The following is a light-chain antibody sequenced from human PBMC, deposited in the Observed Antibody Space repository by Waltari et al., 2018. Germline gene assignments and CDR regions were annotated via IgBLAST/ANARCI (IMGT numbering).Light chain of an antibody. CDR2: NND. CDR1: SSSIGTNT. Sequence: QSVLTQPPSASGTPGQRVTISCSGSSSSIGTNTLNWYQHLPGTAPKLLIYNNDKRPSWVPDRFSGSKSGTSASLAISGLQSEDEADYYCAAWDDSLNGWVFGGGTKLTVL. V-gene: IGLV1-44*01. CDR3: AAWDDSLNGWV. J-gene: IGLJ3*02.